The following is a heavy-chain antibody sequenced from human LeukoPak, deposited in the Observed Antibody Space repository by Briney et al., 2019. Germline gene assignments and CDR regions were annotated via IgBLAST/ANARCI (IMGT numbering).Heavy chain of an antibody. CDR1: GFSISDYW. D-gene: IGHD1-26*01. J-gene: IGHJ4*02. CDR2: INEDGSVQ. V-gene: IGHV3-7*01. CDR3: AKGDQWELPRAPESAAHYFDY. Sequence: PGGSLRLSCAASGFSISDYWMNWVRQVPGKGLEWVANINEDGSVQDYVDSVRGRFTISRDNAKNSVYLQMNSLGAEDTAVYYCAKGDQWELPRAPESAAHYFDYWGQGTLVTVSS.